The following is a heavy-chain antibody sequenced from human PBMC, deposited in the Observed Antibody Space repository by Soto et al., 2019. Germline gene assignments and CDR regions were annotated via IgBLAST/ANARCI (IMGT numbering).Heavy chain of an antibody. Sequence: PSETLSLTCTVSGGSVSSGSYYWSWIRQPPGKGLEWIGYIYYSGSTNYNPSLKSRVTISVDTSKNQFSLKLSSVTAADTAVYYCARDVVQWGSDYYYGMDVWGQGTTVTVSS. CDR2: IYYSGST. D-gene: IGHD1-26*01. V-gene: IGHV4-61*01. CDR3: ARDVVQWGSDYYYGMDV. J-gene: IGHJ6*02. CDR1: GGSVSSGSYY.